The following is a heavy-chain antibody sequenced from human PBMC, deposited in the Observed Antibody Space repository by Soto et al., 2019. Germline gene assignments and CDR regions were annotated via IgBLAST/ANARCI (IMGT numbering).Heavy chain of an antibody. D-gene: IGHD1-26*01. CDR2: IIPIFGTA. CDR3: ARDGGRHSGGIDY. Sequence: QVQLVQSGAEVKKPGSSVKVSCKASGGTFSSYSINWVRQAPGQELELMGVIIPIFGTANYAQKFQGRVPITADESTSTSYMELSSLRSEDTAVYYCARDGGRHSGGIDYWGQGTLVTVSS. J-gene: IGHJ4*02. CDR1: GGTFSSYS. V-gene: IGHV1-69*01.